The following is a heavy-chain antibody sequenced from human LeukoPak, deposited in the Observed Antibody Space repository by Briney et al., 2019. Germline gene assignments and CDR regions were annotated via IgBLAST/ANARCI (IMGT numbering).Heavy chain of an antibody. CDR1: GFTFDNYA. D-gene: IGHD6-6*01. Sequence: GGSLRLPCAASGFTFDNYAMHWVRQAPGKGLEWVSGITWNSGSIDYADSVKGRFTISRDNAKNSLYLQMNSLRAEDMALYYCAKAGSYSSPYYFDYWGQGTLVTVSS. J-gene: IGHJ4*02. V-gene: IGHV3-9*03. CDR3: AKAGSYSSPYYFDY. CDR2: ITWNSGSI.